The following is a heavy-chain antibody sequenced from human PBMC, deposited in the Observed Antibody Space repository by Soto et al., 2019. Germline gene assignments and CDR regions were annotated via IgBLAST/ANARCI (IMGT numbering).Heavy chain of an antibody. V-gene: IGHV1-46*01. Sequence: QVQLVQSGAEVKKPGASVKVSCKASGYTFTSYYMHWVRQAPGQGLEWMGIINPSGGSTSYAQKFQGRVTMTRDTSTSTVYMELSSLRSEDTAVYYCARDRPILGVVPFNWFDPWGQGTLVTVSS. J-gene: IGHJ5*02. CDR3: ARDRPILGVVPFNWFDP. CDR1: GYTFTSYY. D-gene: IGHD3-3*01. CDR2: INPSGGST.